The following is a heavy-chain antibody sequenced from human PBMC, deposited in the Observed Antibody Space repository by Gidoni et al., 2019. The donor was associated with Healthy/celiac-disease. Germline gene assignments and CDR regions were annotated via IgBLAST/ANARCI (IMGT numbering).Heavy chain of an antibody. V-gene: IGHV3-66*01. CDR2: IYSGGST. J-gene: IGHJ4*02. CDR3: ARGRVLLWFGEFDY. D-gene: IGHD3-10*01. Sequence: EVLLVVSGGGLVQPGGSLRLSCAASGFTVSSNYMSWVRQAPGKGLEWVSVIYSGGSTYYADSVKGRFTISRDNSKNTLYLQMNSLRAEDTAVYYCARGRVLLWFGEFDYWGQGTLVTVSS. CDR1: GFTVSSNY.